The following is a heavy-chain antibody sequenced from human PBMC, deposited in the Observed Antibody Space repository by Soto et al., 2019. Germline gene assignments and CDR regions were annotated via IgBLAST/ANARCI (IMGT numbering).Heavy chain of an antibody. CDR3: AKDPPFDFWSGYYYYGMDV. CDR1: GFTFSSYW. Sequence: EVQLVESGGGLVQPGGSLRLSCAASGFTFSSYWMSWVRQAPGKGLEWVANIKQDGSEKYYVDSVKGRFTISRDNAKNSLYLQMNSLRAEDTAVYYCAKDPPFDFWSGYYYYGMDVWGQGTTVTVSS. CDR2: IKQDGSEK. V-gene: IGHV3-7*01. J-gene: IGHJ6*02. D-gene: IGHD3-3*01.